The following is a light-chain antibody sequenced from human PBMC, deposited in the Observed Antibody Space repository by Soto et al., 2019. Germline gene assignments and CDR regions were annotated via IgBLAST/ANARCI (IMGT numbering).Light chain of an antibody. J-gene: IGKJ2*01. CDR1: QNLLFSSNNKNS. V-gene: IGKV4-1*01. CDR2: CAS. CDR3: QQYHTTPNT. Sequence: DVVMTQSPDSLAVSLGERAAINCKSSQNLLFSSNNKNSLAWYQQKPGQPPKLLISCASTRESGAPDRFSGSGSGGDFPLIISSLQAEDVAVYYCQQYHTTPNTFGQGTKVEIK.